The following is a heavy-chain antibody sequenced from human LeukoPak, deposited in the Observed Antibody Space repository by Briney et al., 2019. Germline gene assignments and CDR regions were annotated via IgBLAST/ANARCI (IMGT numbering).Heavy chain of an antibody. V-gene: IGHV3-23*01. CDR3: AKDGLQFFNPYYYYYYMDV. J-gene: IGHJ6*03. CDR1: GFTFSSYA. D-gene: IGHD5-24*01. CDR2: ISGSGGST. Sequence: GGSLRLSCAASGFTFSSYAMSWVRQAPGKGLEWVSAISGSGGSTYYADSVKGRFTISRDNSKNTQYLQMNSLRAEDTAVYYCAKDGLQFFNPYYYYYYMDVWGKGTTVTVSS.